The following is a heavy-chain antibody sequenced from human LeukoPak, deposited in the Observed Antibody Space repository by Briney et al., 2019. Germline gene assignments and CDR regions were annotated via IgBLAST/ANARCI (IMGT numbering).Heavy chain of an antibody. J-gene: IGHJ4*02. Sequence: GASVTVSCTASGYTFTGYYMHWVRQAPGQGLEWMGWINPNSGGTNYAQKFQGRVTMTRDTSISTAYMELSRLRSDDTAVYYCARVTAYYGSGTEADYCGQGTLVTVSS. CDR3: ARVTAYYGSGTEADY. V-gene: IGHV1-2*02. D-gene: IGHD3-10*01. CDR1: GYTFTGYY. CDR2: INPNSGGT.